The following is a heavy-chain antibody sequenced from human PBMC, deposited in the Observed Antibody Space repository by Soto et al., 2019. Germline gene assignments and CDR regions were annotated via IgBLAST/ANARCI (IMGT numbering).Heavy chain of an antibody. J-gene: IGHJ4*02. CDR1: GFTFSSYA. D-gene: IGHD6-13*01. CDR2: ISYDGSNK. V-gene: IGHV3-30-3*01. Sequence: GGSLRLSCAASGFTFSSYAMHWVRQAPGKGLEWVAVISYDGSNKYYADSVKGRFTISRDNSKNTLYLQMNSLRAEDTAVYYCASPREGIAAAGDFDYWGQGTLVTVSS. CDR3: ASPREGIAAAGDFDY.